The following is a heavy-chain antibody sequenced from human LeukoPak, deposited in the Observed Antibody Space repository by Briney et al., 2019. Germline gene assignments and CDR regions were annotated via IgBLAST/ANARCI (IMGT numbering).Heavy chain of an antibody. V-gene: IGHV3-21*01. J-gene: IGHJ3*02. CDR2: ISSSSSYI. Sequence: GGSLRLSCAASGFTFSSYSMNWVRQAPGKGLEWVSSISSSSSYIYYADSVKGRFTIPRDNAKNSLYLQMNSLRAEDTAVYYCARSEEDAFDIWGQGTMVTVSS. CDR3: ARSEEDAFDI. CDR1: GFTFSSYS.